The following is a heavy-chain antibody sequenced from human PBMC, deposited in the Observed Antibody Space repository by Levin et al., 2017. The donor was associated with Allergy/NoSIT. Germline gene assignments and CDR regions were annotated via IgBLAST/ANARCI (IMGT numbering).Heavy chain of an antibody. D-gene: IGHD2-15*01. J-gene: IGHJ5*02. V-gene: IGHV1-2*02. CDR3: ARGGYCSGGSCYSRAGDYNWFDP. CDR1: GYTFTGYY. Sequence: GGSLRLSCKASGYTFTGYYMHWVRQAPGQGLEWMGWINPNSGGTNYAQKFQGRVTMTRDTSISTAYMELSRLRSDDTAVYYCARGGYCSGGSCYSRAGDYNWFDPWGQGTLVTVSS. CDR2: INPNSGGT.